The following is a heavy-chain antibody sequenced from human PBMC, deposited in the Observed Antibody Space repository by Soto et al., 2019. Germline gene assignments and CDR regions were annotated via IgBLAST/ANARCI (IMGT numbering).Heavy chain of an antibody. D-gene: IGHD3-3*01. Sequence: GGSLRLSCAASGFTFSSYGMHWVRQAPGKGLEWVAVISYDGSNKYYADSVKGRFTISRDNSKNSLYLQMNSLRAEDTAVYYCAKDHGGSFGVVTPTVMDVWGQGTTVTVSS. J-gene: IGHJ6*02. CDR3: AKDHGGSFGVVTPTVMDV. CDR1: GFTFSSYG. V-gene: IGHV3-30*18. CDR2: ISYDGSNK.